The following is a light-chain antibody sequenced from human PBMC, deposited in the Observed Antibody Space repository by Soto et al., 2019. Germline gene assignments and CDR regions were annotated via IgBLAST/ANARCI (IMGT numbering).Light chain of an antibody. CDR3: QQYYSTPWT. J-gene: IGKJ1*01. CDR1: QCVLYSSNNKNY. V-gene: IGKV4-1*01. CDR2: WAS. Sequence: DIVMTQSPDSLAESLGERATINCKSSQCVLYSSNNKNYLTWYQQKPGQPPKLLIYWASTRESGVPDRFSGSGSGTDFTLTISSLQAEDVAVYYCQQYYSTPWTFGQGTKVEIK.